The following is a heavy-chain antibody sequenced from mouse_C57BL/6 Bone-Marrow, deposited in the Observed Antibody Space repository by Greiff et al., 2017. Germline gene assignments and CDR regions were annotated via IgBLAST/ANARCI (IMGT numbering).Heavy chain of an antibody. CDR2: ISGGGGDT. CDR3: TRLSAMDN. CDR1: GFTFSSYT. J-gene: IGHJ4*01. Sequence: EVQLVESGGGLVKPGGSLKLSCAASGFTFSSYTMSWVRQTPGQRLEWVATISGGGGDTYYPDSVKGRFTISRDNAKNTLYLQMSSLRSEDTALYYCTRLSAMDNWGQGTSVTVSS. V-gene: IGHV5-9*01.